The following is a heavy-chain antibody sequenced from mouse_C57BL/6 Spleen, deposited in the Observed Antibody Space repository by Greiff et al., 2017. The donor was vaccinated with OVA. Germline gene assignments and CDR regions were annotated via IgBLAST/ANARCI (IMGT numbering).Heavy chain of an antibody. D-gene: IGHD2-2*01. Sequence: EVHLVESGGGLVQPGGSMKLSCVASGFTFSNYWMNWVRQSPEKGLEWVAQIRLKSDNYATHYAESVKGRFTISRDDSKSSVYLQMNNLRAEDTGIYYCASTMVTTRGFGYWGQGTTLTVSS. V-gene: IGHV6-3*01. CDR2: IRLKSDNYAT. J-gene: IGHJ2*01. CDR1: GFTFSNYW. CDR3: ASTMVTTRGFGY.